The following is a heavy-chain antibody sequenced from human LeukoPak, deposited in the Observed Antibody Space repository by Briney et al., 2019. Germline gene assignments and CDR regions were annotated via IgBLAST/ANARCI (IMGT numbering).Heavy chain of an antibody. CDR2: IYLGDSDT. CDR3: ARVTSSYSSTFAFDY. D-gene: IGHD6-13*01. Sequence: GESLKISCKGSGHSFTTQWIGWVRQTPGKGLEWMGIIYLGDSDTRYSPSFQGQVTISADKSISTAYLQWRSLKASDTAMYYCARVTSSYSSTFAFDYWGRGTLVTVSS. CDR1: GHSFTTQW. J-gene: IGHJ4*02. V-gene: IGHV5-51*01.